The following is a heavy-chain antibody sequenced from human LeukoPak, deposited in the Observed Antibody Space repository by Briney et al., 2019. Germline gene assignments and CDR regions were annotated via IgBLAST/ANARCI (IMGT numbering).Heavy chain of an antibody. CDR3: ARGRNWNSRRNFDY. D-gene: IGHD1-7*01. CDR2: INHSGST. CDR1: GGSFSGYY. Sequence: SETLSLTCAVYGGSFSGYYWSWIRQPPGKGLEWIGEINHSGSTNYNPSLKSRVTISVDTSKNQFSLKLSSVTAADTAVYYCARGRNWNSRRNFDYWGQGTLVTVSS. J-gene: IGHJ4*02. V-gene: IGHV4-34*01.